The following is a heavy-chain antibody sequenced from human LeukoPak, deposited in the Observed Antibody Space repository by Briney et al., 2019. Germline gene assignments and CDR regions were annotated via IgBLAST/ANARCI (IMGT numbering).Heavy chain of an antibody. D-gene: IGHD3-22*01. Sequence: GGSLRLSCAASGFTFSSYDMHWVRQATGKGLEWVSAIGTAGDTYYPGSVKGRFTISRENAKNSLYLQMNSLRAGDTAVYYCAREGGVDSSGYSDAFDICGQGTMVTVSS. CDR2: IGTAGDT. V-gene: IGHV3-13*01. CDR3: AREGGVDSSGYSDAFDI. J-gene: IGHJ3*02. CDR1: GFTFSSYD.